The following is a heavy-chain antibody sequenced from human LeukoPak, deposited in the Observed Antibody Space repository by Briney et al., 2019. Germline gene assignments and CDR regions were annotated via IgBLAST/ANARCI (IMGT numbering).Heavy chain of an antibody. Sequence: SETLSLTCTVSGGSISSSSYYWGWIRQPPGKGLEWIGSIYYSGSTYYNPSLKSRVTISVDTSKSQFSLKLSSVTAADTAVYYCARHPWAYNWFDPWGQGTLVTVSS. V-gene: IGHV4-39*01. CDR1: GGSISSSSYY. CDR3: ARHPWAYNWFDP. J-gene: IGHJ5*02. CDR2: IYYSGST. D-gene: IGHD7-27*01.